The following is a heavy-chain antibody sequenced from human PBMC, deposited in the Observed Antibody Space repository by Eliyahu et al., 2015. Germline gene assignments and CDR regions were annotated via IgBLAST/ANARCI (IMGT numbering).Heavy chain of an antibody. CDR2: XYDSGST. D-gene: IGHD3-9*01. J-gene: IGHJ4*02. V-gene: IGHV4-39*01. CDR1: GGSXSSSTYY. CDR3: ASGYYDVSTQ. Sequence: QVQLQESGPGLVKPSETLSLTCXVSGGSXSSSTYYWGWXRQPPGXGXXWIGRXYDSGSTYYNPSLQSRVTISADTSKNQLSLKLSSVTAADTAVYYCASGYYDVSTQWGQGTLVTVSS.